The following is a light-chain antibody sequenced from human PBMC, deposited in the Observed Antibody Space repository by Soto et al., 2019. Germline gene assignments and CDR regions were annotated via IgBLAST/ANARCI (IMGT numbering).Light chain of an antibody. CDR3: SSYTSSSTPYV. Sequence: QSALTQPASVSGSPGQSITISCTGTSSDVGGYNYVSWYQQYPGKAPKLMISDVTNRPSGVSNRFSGSKSGNTASLTISGLQAEDEADYYCSSYTSSSTPYVFGTGTTLTV. CDR1: SSDVGGYNY. J-gene: IGLJ1*01. CDR2: DVT. V-gene: IGLV2-14*01.